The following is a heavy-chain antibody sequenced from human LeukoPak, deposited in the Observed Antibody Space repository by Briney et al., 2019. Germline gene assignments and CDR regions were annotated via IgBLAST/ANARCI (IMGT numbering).Heavy chain of an antibody. CDR2: INHSGST. V-gene: IGHV4-34*01. CDR3: ARGRRIVVVPAAIRARGRYFDY. J-gene: IGHJ4*02. CDR1: GGSFSGYY. Sequence: PSETLSLTCAVYGGSFSGYYWSWIRQPPGKGLEWIGEINHSGSTNYNPSLKSRVTISVDTSKNQFSLKLSSVTAADTAVYHCARGRRIVVVPAAIRARGRYFDYWGQGTLVTVSS. D-gene: IGHD2-2*02.